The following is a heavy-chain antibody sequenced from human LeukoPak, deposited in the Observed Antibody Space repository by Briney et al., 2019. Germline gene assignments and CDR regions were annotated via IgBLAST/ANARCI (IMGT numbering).Heavy chain of an antibody. CDR3: ARPSRDCSSTSCPPGY. D-gene: IGHD2-2*01. CDR1: GFTVSSNY. CDR2: IYSGGST. V-gene: IGHV3-53*01. J-gene: IGHJ4*02. Sequence: GGSLRLSCAASGFTVSSNYMSWVRQAPGKGLEWVSVIYSGGSTYYADSVKSRFTISRDNSKNTLYLQMNSLRAEDTAVYYCARPSRDCSSTSCPPGYWGQGTLVTVSS.